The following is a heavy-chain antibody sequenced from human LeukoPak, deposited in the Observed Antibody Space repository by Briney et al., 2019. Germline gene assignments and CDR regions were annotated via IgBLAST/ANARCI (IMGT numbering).Heavy chain of an antibody. J-gene: IGHJ4*02. CDR3: ARDSSAGSSGF. CDR2: FGTRSTSI. CDR1: GFTFSGYS. Sequence: GGSLRLSCTASGFTFSGYSMNWIRQAPGKGLEWVSSFGTRSTSIYHAGSVKGRFAISRDNAKNSLYLQMNSLRVEDTAVYYCARDSSAGSSGFWGQGTLVTVSS. D-gene: IGHD6-25*01. V-gene: IGHV3-21*01.